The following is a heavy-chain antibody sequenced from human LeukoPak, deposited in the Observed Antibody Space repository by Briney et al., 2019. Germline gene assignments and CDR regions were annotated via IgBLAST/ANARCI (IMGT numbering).Heavy chain of an antibody. J-gene: IGHJ4*02. CDR3: ARLISGTMLDY. V-gene: IGHV4-39*01. CDR1: GDSISSRGYY. CDR2: IDYSGRT. D-gene: IGHD1-7*01. Sequence: PSETLSLTCTVSGDSISSRGYYWGWIRQPPGKGLEWFGSIDYSGRTSYNPSLKSRVTISADTSKNQFSLKLSSVTAADTAVYYCARLISGTMLDYWGQGTLVTVPS.